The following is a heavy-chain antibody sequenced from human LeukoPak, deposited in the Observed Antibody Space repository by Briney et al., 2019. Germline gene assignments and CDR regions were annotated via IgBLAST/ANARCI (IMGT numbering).Heavy chain of an antibody. Sequence: GGSLRPSCAVSGFTFSSYAMSWVRQAPGKGLEWVSVISVSGGSTYYADSVKGRFTISRDNSKNTLYLQMNSLRAEDTAVYYCAKDSIPALVYSGSYTYYFDFWGQGTLVTVSS. J-gene: IGHJ4*02. CDR2: ISVSGGST. CDR3: AKDSIPALVYSGSYTYYFDF. D-gene: IGHD1-26*01. CDR1: GFTFSSYA. V-gene: IGHV3-23*01.